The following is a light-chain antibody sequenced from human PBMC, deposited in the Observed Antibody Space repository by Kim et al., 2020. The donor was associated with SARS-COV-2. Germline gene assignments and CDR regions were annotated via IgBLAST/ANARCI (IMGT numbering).Light chain of an antibody. CDR1: QSVLTK. Sequence: EIVMTQSPAMLSVSPGERATLSCRASQSVLTKLAWYQQKPGQSPRLLVYDASTRASGIPARFSGSGSATEFTLTISSLESEDFAVYYCQQYFDWPPFLTFGGGTKLEIK. CDR2: DAS. J-gene: IGKJ4*01. CDR3: QQYFDWPPFLT. V-gene: IGKV3-15*01.